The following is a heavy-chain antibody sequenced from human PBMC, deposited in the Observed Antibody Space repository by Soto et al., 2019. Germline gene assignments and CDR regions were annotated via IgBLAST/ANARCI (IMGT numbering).Heavy chain of an antibody. Sequence: PRSLTCTVASGRISGIDYCWSWIRPPPGKGLEWIGNTHYTGSTHSNPSLKSRATRSVDTSKNQLSLNLRSVTAADTAMYYCARKFYDYVWGSYRYDYWGQGALGTVSA. V-gene: IGHV4-30-4*01. CDR1: SGRISGIDYC. D-gene: IGHD3-16*02. CDR2: THYTGST. CDR3: ARKFYDYVWGSYRYDY. J-gene: IGHJ4*02.